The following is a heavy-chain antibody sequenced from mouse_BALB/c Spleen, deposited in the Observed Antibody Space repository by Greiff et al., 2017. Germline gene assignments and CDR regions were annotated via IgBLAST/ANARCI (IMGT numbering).Heavy chain of an antibody. D-gene: IGHD1-1*01. CDR1: GYSFTSYY. J-gene: IGHJ1*01. CDR3: ARSTGSSYWYFDV. V-gene: IGHV1S135*01. CDR2: IDPFNGGT. Sequence: VQLQQSGPELMKPGASVKISCKASGYSFTSYYMHWVKQSHGKSLEWIGYIDPFNGGTSYNQKFKGKATLTVDKSSSTAYMHLSSLTSEDSAVYYCARSTGSSYWYFDVWGAGTTVTVSA.